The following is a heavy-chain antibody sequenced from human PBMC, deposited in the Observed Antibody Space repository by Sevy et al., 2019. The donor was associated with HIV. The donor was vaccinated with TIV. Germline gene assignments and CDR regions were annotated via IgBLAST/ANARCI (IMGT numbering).Heavy chain of an antibody. CDR2: VRNDGSNK. Sequence: GGSLRLSCAASGFSLTTSDMHWVRQAPGKGLEWVAYVRNDGSNKYYADSVRDRFTISRDSPKNTLYLQMNSLRDEDTAIYYCARGRKTTEEWLEELDYYGLDVWGQGTTVTVSS. J-gene: IGHJ6*02. D-gene: IGHD2-8*01. V-gene: IGHV3-30*02. CDR1: GFSLTTSD. CDR3: ARGRKTTEEWLEELDYYGLDV.